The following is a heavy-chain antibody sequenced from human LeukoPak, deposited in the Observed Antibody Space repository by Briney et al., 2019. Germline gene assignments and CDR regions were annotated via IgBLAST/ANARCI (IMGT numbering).Heavy chain of an antibody. D-gene: IGHD3-9*01. V-gene: IGHV1-46*01. J-gene: IGHJ3*02. CDR3: ARAVTYYDILTGYNGAFDI. CDR2: INPSGGST. Sequence: ASVTVSCTASGYTFTSYYMHWVRQAPGQGLDWMGIINPSGGSTSYAQKFQGRVTMTRDTSTSTVYMELSSLRSEDTAVYYCARAVTYYDILTGYNGAFDIWGQGTMVTVSS. CDR1: GYTFTSYY.